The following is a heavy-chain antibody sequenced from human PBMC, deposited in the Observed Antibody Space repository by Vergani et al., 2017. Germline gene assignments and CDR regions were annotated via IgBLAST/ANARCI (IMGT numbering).Heavy chain of an antibody. D-gene: IGHD2-15*01. CDR1: GYTFTNYA. J-gene: IGHJ5*02. CDR3: VRTRSGSCTGGSCYSGWFDP. CDR2: INSNSGNL. V-gene: IGHV7-4-1*02. Sequence: QVQLVQSGSEVKKPGASVKVSCRASGYTFTNYALNWVRQAPGQGLEWMGWINSNSGNLTYAQGFKGRFVFSLDSSVSTSYLQINSLQPEDTAVYYCVRTRSGSCTGGSCYSGWFDPWGQGTLVTVSS.